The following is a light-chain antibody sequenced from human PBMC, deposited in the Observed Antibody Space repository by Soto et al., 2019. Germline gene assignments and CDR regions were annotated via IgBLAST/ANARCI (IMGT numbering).Light chain of an antibody. CDR3: TSYTGNALVV. Sequence: QSALTQLPSASGSPGQSVTISCTGTSSDVGAYNFVSWYQQYPGKAPRLLIYERTKRPSGVPDRFSGSRSGNTASLTVSGLQTEYEADDYCTSYTGNALVVFGGGTKLHVL. CDR2: ERT. V-gene: IGLV2-8*01. J-gene: IGLJ2*01. CDR1: SSDVGAYNF.